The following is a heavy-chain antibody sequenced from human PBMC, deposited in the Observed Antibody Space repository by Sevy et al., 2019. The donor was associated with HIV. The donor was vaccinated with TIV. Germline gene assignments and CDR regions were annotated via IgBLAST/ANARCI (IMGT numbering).Heavy chain of an antibody. Sequence: GGSLRLSCAASGFIFSTSPMHWVRQAPGKGLEGVAILSYDDSDENYADSVKGRFTISRDNSKNTLYLQMNSLRTEDTDVYYCAKDDLGSIDYWGQGTLVTVSS. CDR1: GFIFSTSP. CDR2: LSYDDSDE. CDR3: AKDDLGSIDY. V-gene: IGHV3-30-3*02. D-gene: IGHD2-2*03. J-gene: IGHJ4*02.